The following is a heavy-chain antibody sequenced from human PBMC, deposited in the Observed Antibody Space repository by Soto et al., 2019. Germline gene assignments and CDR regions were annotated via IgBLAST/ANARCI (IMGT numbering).Heavy chain of an antibody. V-gene: IGHV5-51*01. Sequence: PGESLKISCKGSGYSFTSYWIGWVRQMPGKGLEWMGIIYPGDSDTRYSPSFQGQVTISADKSISTAYLQWSSLKASDTAMYYCARQHIVLVPAANRDYYYYGMDVWGQGTTVTVSS. CDR2: IYPGDSDT. CDR1: GYSFTSYW. D-gene: IGHD2-2*01. J-gene: IGHJ6*02. CDR3: ARQHIVLVPAANRDYYYYGMDV.